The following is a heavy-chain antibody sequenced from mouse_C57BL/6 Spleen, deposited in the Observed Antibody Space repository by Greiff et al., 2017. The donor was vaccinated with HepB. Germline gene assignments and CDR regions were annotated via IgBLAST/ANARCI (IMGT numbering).Heavy chain of an antibody. J-gene: IGHJ3*01. Sequence: QVQLQQSGAELVRPGTSVKVSCKASGYAFTNYLIEWVKQRPGQGLEWIGVINPGSGGTNYNEKFKGKATLTADKSSSTAYMQLSSLTSEDSAVYGCASPYGSRGFAYWGQGTLVTVSA. CDR2: INPGSGGT. CDR3: ASPYGSRGFAY. D-gene: IGHD1-1*01. V-gene: IGHV1-54*01. CDR1: GYAFTNYL.